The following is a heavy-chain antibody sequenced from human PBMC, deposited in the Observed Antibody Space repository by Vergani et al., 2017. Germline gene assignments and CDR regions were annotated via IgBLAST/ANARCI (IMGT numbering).Heavy chain of an antibody. D-gene: IGHD2-15*01. CDR3: VREGYYCGSTTCRKPSYVYYYHMDV. J-gene: IGHJ6*03. Sequence: QVQLVESGGGVVQPGRSLRLSCTSSGFTFSTYAMHWVRQAPGKGLEWVAIIYYDGSKKYYADSVKGRFTISRDNSRNTLDLLMSSLRAEDTAIYYCVREGYYCGSTTCRKPSYVYYYHMDVWGEGTTVTVSS. CDR1: GFTFSTYA. CDR2: IYYDGSKK. V-gene: IGHV3-33*01.